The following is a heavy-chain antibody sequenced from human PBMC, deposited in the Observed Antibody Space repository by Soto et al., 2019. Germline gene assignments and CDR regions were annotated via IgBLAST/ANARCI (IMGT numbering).Heavy chain of an antibody. CDR2: ISGSGGST. V-gene: IGHV3-23*01. CDR1: VFTFSNYA. CDR3: AKVPVGAKGRFEY. J-gene: IGHJ4*02. Sequence: HPVGSLRLSCACSVFTFSNYAMSCVRQSPGKGLAWVSAISGSGGSTYYADSVKGRFTISRDNSKNTLYLQMNSLRAEDTALYYCAKVPVGAKGRFEYWGQGTLVNVSS. D-gene: IGHD1-26*01.